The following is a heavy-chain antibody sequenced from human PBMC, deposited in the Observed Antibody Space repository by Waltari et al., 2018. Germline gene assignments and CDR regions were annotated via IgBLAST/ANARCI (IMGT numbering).Heavy chain of an antibody. CDR3: AKGAASGVWLLFLGRFDY. J-gene: IGHJ4*02. Sequence: QVQLVESGGGVVQPGRSLRLSCAASVFTFSSYGMHWVRQAPGKGLEWVAVISYDGSNKYYADSVKGRFTISRDNSKNTLYLQMNSLRAEDTAVYYCAKGAASGVWLLFLGRFDYWGQGTLVTVSS. D-gene: IGHD3-3*01. CDR2: ISYDGSNK. CDR1: VFTFSSYG. V-gene: IGHV3-30*18.